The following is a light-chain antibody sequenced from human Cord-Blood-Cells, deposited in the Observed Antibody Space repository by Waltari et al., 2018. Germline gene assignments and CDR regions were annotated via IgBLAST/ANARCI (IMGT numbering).Light chain of an antibody. V-gene: IGKV1-33*01. J-gene: IGKJ5*01. CDR2: DAS. CDR3: QQYDNLPPLHLT. CDR1: QDISNY. Sequence: DIQMTQSPSSLSASVGDRVTITCQASQDISNYLNWYQQKPGKAPKLLIYDASNLETGVTSRFSGSGSGTDFTFTISSLQPEDIATYYCQQYDNLPPLHLTFGQGTRLEIK.